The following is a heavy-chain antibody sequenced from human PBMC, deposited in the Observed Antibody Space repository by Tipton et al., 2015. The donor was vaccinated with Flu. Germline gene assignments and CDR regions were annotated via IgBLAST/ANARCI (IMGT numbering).Heavy chain of an antibody. CDR1: GYSISRGYY. CDR3: ARAEIGDFDY. V-gene: IGHV4-38-2*01. J-gene: IGHJ4*02. Sequence: SLTCAVSGYSISRGYYWGRIRQPPGKGLEWIGSIYHNGDIHFNPSLKSRVSISVDTSNNRFSLNLTSVTAADTAVYYCARAEIGDFDYWGQGTLVTVSS. CDR2: IYHNGDI. D-gene: IGHD2/OR15-2a*01.